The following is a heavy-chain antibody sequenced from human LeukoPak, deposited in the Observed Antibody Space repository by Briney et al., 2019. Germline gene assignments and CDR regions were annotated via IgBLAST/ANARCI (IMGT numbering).Heavy chain of an antibody. CDR2: ISSSSSYI. CDR1: GFTFSSYS. V-gene: IGHV3-21*01. J-gene: IGHJ4*02. D-gene: IGHD6-19*01. CDR3: ARETGIAVAGSFGD. Sequence: PGGSLRLSCAASGFTFSSYSMNWVRQAPGKGLEWVSSISSSSSYIYYADSVKGRFTISRDNAKNSLYLQMNSLRAEDTAVYYCARETGIAVAGSFGDWGQGTLVTVSS.